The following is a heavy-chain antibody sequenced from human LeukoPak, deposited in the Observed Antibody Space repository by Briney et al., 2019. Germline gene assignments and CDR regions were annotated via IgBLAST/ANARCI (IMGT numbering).Heavy chain of an antibody. Sequence: PGGSLRLSCTASGFTVSSNYMSWVRQAPGKGLEWVSVIYSGGSTYYADSVKGRFTISRDNSKNTLYLQMNSLRAEDTAVYYCRTHYCDSSGYSTDYWGQGTLVTVSS. CDR3: RTHYCDSSGYSTDY. J-gene: IGHJ4*02. V-gene: IGHV3-53*01. CDR2: IYSGGST. D-gene: IGHD3-22*01. CDR1: GFTVSSNY.